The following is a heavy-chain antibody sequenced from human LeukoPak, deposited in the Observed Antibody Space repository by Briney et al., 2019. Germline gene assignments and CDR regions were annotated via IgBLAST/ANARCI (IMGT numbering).Heavy chain of an antibody. J-gene: IGHJ4*02. D-gene: IGHD6-19*01. V-gene: IGHV7-4-1*02. CDR1: GYTFTSYA. CDR2: INTNTGNP. CDR3: ARGGPNSGWYYFDY. Sequence: ASVKVSCKASGYTFTSYAMNWVRQAPGQGLEWMGWINTNTGNPTYAQGFTGRFVFSLDTSVSTAYLQISSLKAEDTAVYYCARGGPNSGWYYFDYWGQGTLVTVSS.